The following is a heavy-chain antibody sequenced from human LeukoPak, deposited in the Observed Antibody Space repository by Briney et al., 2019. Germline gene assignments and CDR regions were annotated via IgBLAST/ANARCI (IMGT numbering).Heavy chain of an antibody. CDR2: IHYSGST. V-gene: IGHV4-59*11. CDR1: GGSISSHY. Sequence: PSETLSLTCTVSGGSISSHYWSWIRQPPGKGLEWIGYIHYSGSTNYNPSLKSRVTISVDTSKNQFSLKLSSVTAADTAVYYCARGRAAPWFDPWGQGTLVTVSS. J-gene: IGHJ5*02. D-gene: IGHD6-13*01. CDR3: ARGRAAPWFDP.